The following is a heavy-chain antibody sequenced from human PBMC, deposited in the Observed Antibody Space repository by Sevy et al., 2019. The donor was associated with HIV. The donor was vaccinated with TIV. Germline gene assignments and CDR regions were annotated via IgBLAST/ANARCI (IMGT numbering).Heavy chain of an antibody. CDR1: GFTFRSYG. D-gene: IGHD6-6*01. Sequence: GGSLRLSCAASGFTFRSYGMHWVRQAPGKGLEWVAFISYDGGNQYYADSVKGRFTISRDNSKNTLYLQVNSLRAEDTAVYYCARAPYSSSSAKNYYFDYWGQGTLVTVSS. CDR2: ISYDGGNQ. J-gene: IGHJ4*02. CDR3: ARAPYSSSSAKNYYFDY. V-gene: IGHV3-30*03.